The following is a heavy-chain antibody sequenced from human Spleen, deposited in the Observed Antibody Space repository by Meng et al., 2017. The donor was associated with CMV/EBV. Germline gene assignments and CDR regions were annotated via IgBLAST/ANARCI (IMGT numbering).Heavy chain of an antibody. Sequence: GGSLRLSCAGSGFSFSDYYMAWIRQAPGKGLEWVSYITSSGSSKYYADSVKGRFTISRDNAKNSLYLQMNSLRAEDTAVYYCARVRITIFGVPNWDWFDPWGQGTLVTVSS. CDR1: GFSFSDYY. D-gene: IGHD3-3*01. J-gene: IGHJ5*02. CDR3: ARVRITIFGVPNWDWFDP. CDR2: ITSSGSSK. V-gene: IGHV3-11*01.